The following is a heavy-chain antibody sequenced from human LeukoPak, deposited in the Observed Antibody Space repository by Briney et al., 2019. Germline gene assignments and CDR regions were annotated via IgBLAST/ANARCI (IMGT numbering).Heavy chain of an antibody. CDR1: GFTFSSYA. V-gene: IGHV3-30-3*01. D-gene: IGHD6-19*01. CDR3: ASPTGYSSGWPTGPFDY. CDR2: ISYDGSNK. J-gene: IGHJ4*02. Sequence: GGSLRLSCAASGFTFSSYAMHWVRQAPGKGLEWVAVISYDGSNKYYADSVKGRFTISRDNSKNTLYLQMNSLRAEDTAVYYCASPTGYSSGWPTGPFDYWGQGTLVTVSS.